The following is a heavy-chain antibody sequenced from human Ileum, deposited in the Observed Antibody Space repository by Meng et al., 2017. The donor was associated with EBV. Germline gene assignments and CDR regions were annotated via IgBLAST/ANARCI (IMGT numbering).Heavy chain of an antibody. CDR2: IYYSGST. CDR3: ARNVPGTSAYYD. J-gene: IGHJ4*02. Sequence: QGRLEEAGPGGATPSATRSPTCAVSGYSIRRTNWWGWSRQPPGKGLEWIGYIYYSGSTSYNPSLKSRVTMSVDTSKNQFSMNLNSVTAVDTAVYYCARNVPGTSAYYDWGQGTLVTVSS. CDR1: GYSIRRTNW. D-gene: IGHD3-22*01. V-gene: IGHV4-28*01.